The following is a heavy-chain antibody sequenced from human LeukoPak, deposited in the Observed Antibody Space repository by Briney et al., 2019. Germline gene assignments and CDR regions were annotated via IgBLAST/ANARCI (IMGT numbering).Heavy chain of an antibody. CDR3: TRHLIDY. V-gene: IGHV3-73*01. CDR1: GFSFSGAA. Sequence: GGSLRLSCAASGFSFSGAALHWVRRASGKGLEWVGRIRSRTSDYATAYAASVKGRFTISRDDSKNTAYLQMNSLRTEDTAVYFCTRHLIDYWGQGTLVTVSS. CDR2: IRSRTSDYAT. J-gene: IGHJ4*02.